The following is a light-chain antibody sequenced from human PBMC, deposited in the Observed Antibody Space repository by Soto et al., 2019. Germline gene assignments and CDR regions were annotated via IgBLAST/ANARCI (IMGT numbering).Light chain of an antibody. CDR1: ERISHS. Sequence: DIVLTQSPATLSLSPGNRVTLSCRANERISHSLAWYQQKPGQAPRILIYDASFRATGIPERFSGSGSGTDFTPSISSLEPEDFAVYYCQLSQQRSSWPPIAFGQGTRLEIK. CDR3: QLSQQRSSWPPIA. V-gene: IGKV3-11*01. CDR2: DAS. J-gene: IGKJ5*01.